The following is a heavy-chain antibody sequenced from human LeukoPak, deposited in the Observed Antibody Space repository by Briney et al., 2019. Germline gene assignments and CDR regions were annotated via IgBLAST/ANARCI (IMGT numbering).Heavy chain of an antibody. J-gene: IGHJ4*02. CDR3: ARGAIAVSQTLDY. D-gene: IGHD6-19*01. CDR1: GYTFTSYG. V-gene: IGHV1-18*01. CDR2: ISGYNGNT. Sequence: ASVKVSFKASGYTFTSYGISWVRQAPGQGLEWMGWISGYNGNTNYAQKFQGRVTMTTDTSTSTAYMELRSLRSDDTAVYYCARGAIAVSQTLDYWGQGTLVAVSS.